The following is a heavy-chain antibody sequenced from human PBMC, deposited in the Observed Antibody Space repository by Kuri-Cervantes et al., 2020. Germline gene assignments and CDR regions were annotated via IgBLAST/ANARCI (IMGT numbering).Heavy chain of an antibody. CDR3: AKEGPYDSRDF. V-gene: IGHV3-30*02. D-gene: IGHD3-22*01. CDR2: IRSDGNKK. J-gene: IGHJ4*02. CDR1: GFSLSNCG. Sequence: GGSLRLSCAASGFSLSNCGMHWVRQAPGKGLGWVAFIRSDGNKKHYTDSVKGRFTISRDNSKNTLYLQMNSLRTEDTAVYFCAKEGPYDSRDFWGQGTLVTVSS.